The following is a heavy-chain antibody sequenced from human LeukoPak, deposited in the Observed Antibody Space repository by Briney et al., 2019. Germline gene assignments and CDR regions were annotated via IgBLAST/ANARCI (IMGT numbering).Heavy chain of an antibody. J-gene: IGHJ6*03. CDR1: GFTFSSYW. Sequence: GGSLRLSCAASGFTFSSYWMSWVRQAPGKVLEWVANIKQDGSEKYYVDSVKGRFTISRDNAKNSLYLQMNSLRAEDTAVYYCARDSYSSSWLNLYYYYYYMDVWGKGTTVTISS. V-gene: IGHV3-7*01. D-gene: IGHD6-13*01. CDR2: IKQDGSEK. CDR3: ARDSYSSSWLNLYYYYYYMDV.